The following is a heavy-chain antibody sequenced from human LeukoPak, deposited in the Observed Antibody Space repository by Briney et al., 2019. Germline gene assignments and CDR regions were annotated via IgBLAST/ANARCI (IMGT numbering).Heavy chain of an antibody. Sequence: EGSLGLSCTASGFTFSNAWMSWVRQAPGKGLEWVGRIKSKTDGGTTDYAAPVKGRFTISRDDSKNTLYLQMNSLKTEDTAVYYCIRLWFGEFIWGQGTMVSVSS. CDR3: IRLWFGEFI. CDR1: GFTFSNAW. CDR2: IKSKTDGGTT. J-gene: IGHJ3*02. V-gene: IGHV3-15*01. D-gene: IGHD3-10*01.